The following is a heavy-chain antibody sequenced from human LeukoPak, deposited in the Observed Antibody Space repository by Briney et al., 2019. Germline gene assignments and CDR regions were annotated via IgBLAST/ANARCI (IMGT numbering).Heavy chain of an antibody. D-gene: IGHD1-26*01. CDR2: MNPNSGNT. Sequence: AAVKVSCKASGYTFTSYDINWVRQATGQGLEWMGWMNPNSGNTDYAQKLQGRVTMTTDTSTSTAYMELRSLRSDDTAVYYCAANLVGATTNLDYWGQGTLVTVSS. J-gene: IGHJ4*02. CDR3: AANLVGATTNLDY. CDR1: GYTFTSYD. V-gene: IGHV1-8*01.